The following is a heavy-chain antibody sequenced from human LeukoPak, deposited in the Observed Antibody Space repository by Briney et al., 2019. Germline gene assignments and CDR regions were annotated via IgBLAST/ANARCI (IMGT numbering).Heavy chain of an antibody. CDR2: IYHSGST. CDR3: ARWASRFYFDY. Sequence: SETLSLTCTVSGYSISSGYYWGWIRQPPGKGLEWIGSIYHSGSTYYNPSLKSRVTISVDTSKNQFSLKLSSVTAADTAVYYCARWASRFYFDYWGQGTLVTVSS. V-gene: IGHV4-38-2*02. D-gene: IGHD4-17*01. CDR1: GYSISSGYY. J-gene: IGHJ4*02.